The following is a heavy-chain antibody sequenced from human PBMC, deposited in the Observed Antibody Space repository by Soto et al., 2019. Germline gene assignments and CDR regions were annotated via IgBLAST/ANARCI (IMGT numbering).Heavy chain of an antibody. CDR3: AKEPKAAGLYNWFDP. J-gene: IGHJ5*02. CDR2: ISYDGSNK. CDR1: GFTFSSYG. Sequence: QPGGSLRLSCAASGFTFSSYGMHWVRQAPGKGLEWVAVISYDGSNKYYAASVKGRFTISRDNSKNTLYLQMNSLRAEDTAVYYCAKEPKAAGLYNWFDPWGQGTLVTVSS. D-gene: IGHD6-13*01. V-gene: IGHV3-30*18.